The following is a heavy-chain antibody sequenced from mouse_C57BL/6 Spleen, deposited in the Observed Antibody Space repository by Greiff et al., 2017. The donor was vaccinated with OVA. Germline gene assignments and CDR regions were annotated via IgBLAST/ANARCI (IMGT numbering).Heavy chain of an antibody. CDR3: TRGVYVYYAMDY. CDR2: IDPETGGT. CDR1: GYTFTDYE. J-gene: IGHJ4*01. V-gene: IGHV1-15*01. D-gene: IGHD2-3*01. Sequence: VKLQQSGAELVRPGASVTLSCKASGYTFTDYEMHWVKQTPVHGLEWIGAIDPETGGTAYNQKFKGKAILTADKSSSTAYMELRSLTSEDSAVYYCTRGVYVYYAMDYWGQGTSVTVSS.